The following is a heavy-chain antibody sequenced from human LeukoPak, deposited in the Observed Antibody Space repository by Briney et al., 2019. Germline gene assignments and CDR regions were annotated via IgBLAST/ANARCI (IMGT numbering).Heavy chain of an antibody. CDR3: ASPLGYCSSTSCHNDY. CDR1: EGTFSSYA. Sequence: SVKVSCEASEGTFSSYAISRVRQAPGQGLEWMGRIIPILGIANYAQKFQGRVTITADKSTSTAYMELSSLRSEDTAVYYCASPLGYCSSTSCHNDYWGQGTLVTVSS. D-gene: IGHD2-2*01. J-gene: IGHJ4*02. V-gene: IGHV1-69*04. CDR2: IIPILGIA.